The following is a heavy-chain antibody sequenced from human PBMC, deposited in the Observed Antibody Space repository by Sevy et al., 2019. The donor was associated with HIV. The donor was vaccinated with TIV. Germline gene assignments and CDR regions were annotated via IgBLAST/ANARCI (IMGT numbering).Heavy chain of an antibody. CDR3: ATDARSIAARPEGHYYYYGMDV. D-gene: IGHD6-6*01. CDR2: FDPEDGET. CDR1: GYTLTELS. V-gene: IGHV1-24*01. Sequence: ASVKVSSKVSGYTLTELSMHWVRQAPGKGLEWMGGFDPEDGETIYAQKFQGRVTMTEDTSTDTAYMELSSLRSEDTAVYYCATDARSIAARPEGHYYYYGMDVWGQGTTVTVSS. J-gene: IGHJ6*02.